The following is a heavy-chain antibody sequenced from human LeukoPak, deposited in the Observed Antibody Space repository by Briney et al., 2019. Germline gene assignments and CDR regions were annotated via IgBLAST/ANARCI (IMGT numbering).Heavy chain of an antibody. V-gene: IGHV3-49*04. CDR3: SGTSYVWGSYRSLDF. Sequence: PGGSLRLSCTTSGFTLGDYAMSWVRQAPGKGMEWVGFIRTKAYGGTPEYAASVKGRFTISRDDFKSIAYLQVNSLKTEDTAVYFCSGTSYVWGSYRSLDFWGQGTLVTVSS. D-gene: IGHD3-16*02. CDR1: GFTLGDYA. CDR2: IRTKAYGGTP. J-gene: IGHJ4*02.